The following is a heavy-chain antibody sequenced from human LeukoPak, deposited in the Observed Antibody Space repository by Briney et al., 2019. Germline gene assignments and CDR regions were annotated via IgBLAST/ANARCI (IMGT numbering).Heavy chain of an antibody. CDR1: GYTFTSYD. V-gene: IGHV1-8*01. CDR3: ARDIVVVPAAMRGGAFDI. CDR2: MNPNSGNT. Sequence: GASVKVSCKASGYTFTSYDINWVRQATGQGLEWMGWMNPNSGNTGYAQKFQGRVTMTRNTSISTAYMELSSLRSEDTAVYYCARDIVVVPAAMRGGAFDIWGQGTMVTVSS. D-gene: IGHD2-2*01. J-gene: IGHJ3*02.